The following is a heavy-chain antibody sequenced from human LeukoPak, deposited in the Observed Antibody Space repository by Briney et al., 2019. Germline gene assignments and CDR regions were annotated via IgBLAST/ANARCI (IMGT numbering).Heavy chain of an antibody. J-gene: IGHJ4*02. V-gene: IGHV3-23*01. CDR3: AKSRSGSANWALRIFDN. Sequence: GGSLRLSCAASGFTFSSYAMSWVRQAPGKGLEWVSAISGSGGSTYYADSVKGRFTISRDNSKNTLYLQMNSLRVEDTAVYFCAKSRSGSANWALRIFDNWGQGTLVTVSS. CDR2: ISGSGGST. D-gene: IGHD1-1*01. CDR1: GFTFSSYA.